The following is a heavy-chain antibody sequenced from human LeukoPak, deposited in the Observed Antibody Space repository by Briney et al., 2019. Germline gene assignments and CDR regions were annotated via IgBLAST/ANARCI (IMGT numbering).Heavy chain of an antibody. CDR1: GFTFSSYW. Sequence: GGSLRLSCAGSGFTFSSYWMHWVRQAPGKGLVWVSRIKSDGSSTSYADSVKGRFTISRDNAKNTLYLHMNSLRAEDTAVYYCARDYNNYPSYWGQGTLVTVSS. CDR2: IKSDGSST. CDR3: ARDYNNYPSY. D-gene: IGHD4-11*01. V-gene: IGHV3-74*01. J-gene: IGHJ4*02.